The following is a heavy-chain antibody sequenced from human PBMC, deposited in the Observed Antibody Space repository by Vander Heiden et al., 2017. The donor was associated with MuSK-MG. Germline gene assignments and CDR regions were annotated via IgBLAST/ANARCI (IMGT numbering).Heavy chain of an antibody. V-gene: IGHV4-39*02. Sequence: QLQLQESGPGLVKPSETLSLSCTVSHGSIRRTNYYWGWIRQPPGKGLGWIGSISRSGSVSYNGTTYSTPTRKVRVTVSVDTSANQFSLTMTSVTAADMAVYYCAREYPDDDVWRGHTIDYWGQGALVTVSS. CDR3: AREYPDDDVWRGHTIDY. J-gene: IGHJ4*02. D-gene: IGHD3-3*01. CDR2: ISRSGSVSYNGTT. CDR1: HGSIRRTNYY.